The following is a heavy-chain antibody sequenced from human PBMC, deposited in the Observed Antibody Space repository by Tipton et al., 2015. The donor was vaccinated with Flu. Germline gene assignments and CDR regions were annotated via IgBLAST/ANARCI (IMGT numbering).Heavy chain of an antibody. CDR3: AREEDYYDSSGYLVFDY. D-gene: IGHD3-22*01. CDR1: GFTFSSYS. V-gene: IGHV3-21*01. J-gene: IGHJ4*02. Sequence: AASGFTFSSYSMNWVRQAPGKGLEWVSSISSSSSYIYYADSVKGRFTISRDNAKNSLYLQMNSLRAEDTAVYYCAREEDYYDSSGYLVFDYWGQGTLVTVSS. CDR2: ISSSSSYI.